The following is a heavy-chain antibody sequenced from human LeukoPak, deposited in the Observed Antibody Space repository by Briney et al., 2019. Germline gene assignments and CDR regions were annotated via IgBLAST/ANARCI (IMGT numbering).Heavy chain of an antibody. D-gene: IGHD2-21*01. J-gene: IGHJ4*02. CDR1: GFSFRNYA. Sequence: GGSLRLSCEASGFSFRNYAMNWVRQAPGKGLEWVASISGTGGSTFYADFAKGRFIISRDNSKDTLSLLLNSLTGTDTAVYFCAKGSVAIPQFFKSWGRGILVTVSS. CDR2: ISGTGGST. CDR3: AKGSVAIPQFFKS. V-gene: IGHV3-23*01.